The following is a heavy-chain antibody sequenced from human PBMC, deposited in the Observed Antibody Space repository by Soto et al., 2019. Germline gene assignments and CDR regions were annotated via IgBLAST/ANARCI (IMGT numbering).Heavy chain of an antibody. CDR2: MSGSTGTT. J-gene: IGHJ6*02. CDR1: GFSFSNYG. CDR3: ARGRQVHYGDYVWKKSSRTYGMDV. V-gene: IGHV3-23*01. Sequence: PGGSLRLSCAASGFSFSNYGLNWVRQAPGKGLEWVSGMSGSTGTTDYADSVKGRFTISRDNLKNTLYVQMNSLRGADTAVYYCARGRQVHYGDYVWKKSSRTYGMDVWGQGTTVTVSS. D-gene: IGHD4-17*01.